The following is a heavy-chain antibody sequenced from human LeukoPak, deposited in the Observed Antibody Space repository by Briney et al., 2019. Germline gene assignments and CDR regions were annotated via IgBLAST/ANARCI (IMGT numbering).Heavy chain of an antibody. D-gene: IGHD3-22*01. CDR1: RLTFTSYA. V-gene: IGHV3-23*01. J-gene: IGHJ4*02. CDR3: AREYYYDRGCYGDY. Sequence: GRSLSPSCAASRLTFTSYAISWGRQAPGKGLEWVSASSGRGGSTYYGGSVKGRFTISRDNSKNPLYLQMNSLRAEDTAVYYCAREYYYDRGCYGDYWGQGTLVTVSS. CDR2: SSGRGGST.